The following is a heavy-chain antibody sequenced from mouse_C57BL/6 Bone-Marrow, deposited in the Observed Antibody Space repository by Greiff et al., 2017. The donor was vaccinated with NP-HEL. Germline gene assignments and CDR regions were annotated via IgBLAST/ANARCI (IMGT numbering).Heavy chain of an antibody. CDR1: GYTFTDYN. V-gene: IGHV1-18*01. J-gene: IGHJ3*01. CDR3: ARRWLLSSWFAY. CDR2: INPNNGGT. Sequence: EVQLQQSGPELVKPGASVKIPCKASGYTFTDYNMDWVKQSHGKSLEWIGDINPNNGGTIYNQKFKGKATLTVDKSSSTAYMELRSLTSEDTAVYYCARRWLLSSWFAYWGQGTLVTVSA. D-gene: IGHD2-3*01.